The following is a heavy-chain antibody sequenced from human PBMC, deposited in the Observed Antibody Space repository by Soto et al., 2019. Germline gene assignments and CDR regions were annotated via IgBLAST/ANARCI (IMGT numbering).Heavy chain of an antibody. Sequence: WWSLRLSCAASVFTFSGYWMAWFRQAPGKGLEWVANINQGGGEKYHVDSVKGRFTISRDNAENSLYLQMNSLRAEDTAVYYCARDATYCLDCWGRGTLVTVSS. CDR2: INQGGGEK. CDR3: ARDATYCLDC. D-gene: IGHD2-15*01. V-gene: IGHV3-7*03. J-gene: IGHJ4*02. CDR1: VFTFSGYW.